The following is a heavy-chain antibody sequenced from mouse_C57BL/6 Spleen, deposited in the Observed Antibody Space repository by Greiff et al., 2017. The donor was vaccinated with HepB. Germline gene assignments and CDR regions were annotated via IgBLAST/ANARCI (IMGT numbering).Heavy chain of an antibody. D-gene: IGHD2-3*01. CDR1: GYSITSGYY. CDR3: ARGWLEDYFDY. Sequence: EVKLMESGPGLVKPSQSLSLTCSVTGYSITSGYYWNWIRQFPGNKLEWMGYISYDGSNNYNPSLKNRISITRDTSKNQFFLKLNSVTTEDTATYYCARGWLEDYFDYWGQGTTLTVSS. J-gene: IGHJ2*01. CDR2: ISYDGSN. V-gene: IGHV3-6*01.